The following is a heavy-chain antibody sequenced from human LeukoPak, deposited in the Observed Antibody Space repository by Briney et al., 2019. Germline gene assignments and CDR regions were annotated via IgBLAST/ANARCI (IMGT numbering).Heavy chain of an antibody. V-gene: IGHV3-23*01. CDR3: AKQYCAGGSCYSYFQH. Sequence: GGSLRLSCAASGFTFTSYSMNWVRQAPGKGLEWVSTISGGGGSTYYADSVKGRFTISRGNSKNTLYLQMNSLRVDDTAPYYCAKQYCAGGSCYSYFQHWGQGTLLTVSS. D-gene: IGHD2-15*01. J-gene: IGHJ1*01. CDR1: GFTFTSYS. CDR2: ISGGGGST.